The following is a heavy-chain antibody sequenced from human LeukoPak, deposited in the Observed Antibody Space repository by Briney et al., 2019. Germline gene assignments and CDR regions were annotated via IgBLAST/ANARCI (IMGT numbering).Heavy chain of an antibody. CDR3: ARVDTAMVKSQYFDY. CDR1: GGTFSSYA. D-gene: IGHD5-18*01. Sequence: SVKVSCKASGGTFSSYAISWVRQAPGQGLEWMGGIIPIFGTANYAQKFQGGVTITADESTSTAYMELSSLRSEDTAVYYCARVDTAMVKSQYFDYWGQGTLVTVSS. J-gene: IGHJ4*02. V-gene: IGHV1-69*13. CDR2: IIPIFGTA.